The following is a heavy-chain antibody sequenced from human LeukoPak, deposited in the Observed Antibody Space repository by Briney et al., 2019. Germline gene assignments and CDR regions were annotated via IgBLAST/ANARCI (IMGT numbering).Heavy chain of an antibody. CDR2: ISYDGSNK. Sequence: GGSLRLSCAASGFTFSSYAMHWVRQAPGKGLEWVAVISYDGSNKYYADSVKGRFTISRDNSKNTLYLQMNSLRAEDTAVYYCARDPYSGSSDAFDIWGQGTMVTVSS. D-gene: IGHD1-26*01. J-gene: IGHJ3*02. CDR3: ARDPYSGSSDAFDI. V-gene: IGHV3-30-3*01. CDR1: GFTFSSYA.